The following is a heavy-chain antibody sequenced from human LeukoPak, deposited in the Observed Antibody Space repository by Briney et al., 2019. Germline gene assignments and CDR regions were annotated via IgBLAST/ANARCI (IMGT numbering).Heavy chain of an antibody. J-gene: IGHJ5*02. CDR1: GFTFGDYA. CDR2: IRSKAYSGTT. Sequence: GGSLRLSCTASGFTFGDYAMSWFRQAPGKGLEWVGFIRSKAYSGTTEYAASVKGRFTISRDDSKSIAYLQMNSLKTEDTAVYYCTRTIVVVVAATPSWFDPWGQGTLVTVSS. CDR3: TRTIVVVVAATPSWFDP. D-gene: IGHD2-15*01. V-gene: IGHV3-49*03.